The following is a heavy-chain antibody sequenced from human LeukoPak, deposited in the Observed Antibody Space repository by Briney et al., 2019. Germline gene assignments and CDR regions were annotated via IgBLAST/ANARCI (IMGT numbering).Heavy chain of an antibody. J-gene: IGHJ4*02. Sequence: GGSLRLSCAASGFTVSSNYMSWVRQAPGKGLEWVSVIYSGGSTYYADSVKGRFTISRDNSKNALFLQMNSLRAEDTAVYYCAKSGPYCSSTSCNYFDYWGQGTLVTVSS. CDR3: AKSGPYCSSTSCNYFDY. CDR1: GFTVSSNY. V-gene: IGHV3-66*01. CDR2: IYSGGST. D-gene: IGHD2-2*01.